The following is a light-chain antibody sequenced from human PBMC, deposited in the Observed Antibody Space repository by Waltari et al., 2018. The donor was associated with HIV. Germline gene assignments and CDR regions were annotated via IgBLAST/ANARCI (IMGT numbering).Light chain of an antibody. J-gene: IGLJ3*02. Sequence: SYELTQPPSVSVSPGQTANIASSGYKLGDKFVCWYQHKSGQSPVLVIYHDADRPSGCAERVSGSNSGDTATLTSSGTQPMDEADYYCQAWDSGSNWVFGGGTRLTVL. CDR1: KLGDKF. CDR3: QAWDSGSNWV. CDR2: HDA. V-gene: IGLV3-1*01.